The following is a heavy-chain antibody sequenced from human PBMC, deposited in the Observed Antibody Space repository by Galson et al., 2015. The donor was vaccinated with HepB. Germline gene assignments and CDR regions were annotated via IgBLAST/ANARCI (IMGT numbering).Heavy chain of an antibody. D-gene: IGHD3-22*01. Sequence: PALVKPTQTLTLTCTFSGFSLSTSGMCVSWIRQPPGKALEWLARIDWDDDKYYSTSLKTRLTISKDTSKNQVVLTMTNMDPVDTATYHCARIRTSGYPYYFDYWGQGTLVTVSS. CDR1: GFSLSTSGMC. CDR2: IDWDDDK. CDR3: ARIRTSGYPYYFDY. J-gene: IGHJ4*02. V-gene: IGHV2-70*11.